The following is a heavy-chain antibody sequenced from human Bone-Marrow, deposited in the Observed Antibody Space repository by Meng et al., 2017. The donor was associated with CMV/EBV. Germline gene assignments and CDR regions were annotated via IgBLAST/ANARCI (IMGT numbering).Heavy chain of an antibody. CDR3: ARDPDCSSTNCYTSSYGMDV. CDR2: MNPNSGNT. D-gene: IGHD2-2*02. V-gene: IGHV1-8*01. J-gene: IGHJ6*02. CDR1: GYTFTSYD. Sequence: ASVKVSCKASGYTFTSYDINWVRQATGQGLEWMGWMNPNSGNTGYAQKFQGRVTMTRNTSISTAYMELSSLRSEDTAVYYCARDPDCSSTNCYTSSYGMDVWGQGTTVTVSS.